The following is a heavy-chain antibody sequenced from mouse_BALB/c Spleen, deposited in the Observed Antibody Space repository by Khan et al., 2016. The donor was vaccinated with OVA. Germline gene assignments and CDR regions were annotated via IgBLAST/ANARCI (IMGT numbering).Heavy chain of an antibody. CDR2: ITYSGNT. Sequence: EVQLQESGPGLVKPSQSLSLTCTVTGYSITSDYAWNWIRQFPGNKLEWMGFITYSGNTNYNPSLKSRFSINRDTSKNQFFLQLNSVTTEDTATYYCARVYGGDFDYWGQGTTLTVSS. V-gene: IGHV3-2*02. CDR3: ARVYGGDFDY. D-gene: IGHD1-1*01. CDR1: GYSITSDYA. J-gene: IGHJ2*01.